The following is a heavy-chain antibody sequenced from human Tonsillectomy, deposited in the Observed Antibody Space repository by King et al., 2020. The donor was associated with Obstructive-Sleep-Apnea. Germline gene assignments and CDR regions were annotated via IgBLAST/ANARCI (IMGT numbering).Heavy chain of an antibody. D-gene: IGHD6-19*01. CDR2: INHSGRT. CDR3: ARGPGSGSSGWFSY. Sequence: VQLQQWGAGLLKPSETLSLTCAAYGGSFSNYYWSWIRQPPGKGLEWIGEINHSGRTTYNPSLKSRVTISVDTSKNQFSLKMRSVTAADTAVYYCARGPGSGSSGWFSYWGQGTLVTVSS. J-gene: IGHJ4*02. CDR1: GGSFSNYY. V-gene: IGHV4-34*01.